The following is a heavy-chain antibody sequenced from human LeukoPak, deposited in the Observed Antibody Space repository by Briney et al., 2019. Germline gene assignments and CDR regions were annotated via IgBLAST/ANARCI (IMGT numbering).Heavy chain of an antibody. Sequence: GASVKVSCKASGYTFTGYYLHWVRQAPGQGLEWMGCIHPNGDLHYPQTFQGRVTMTRDTSITTAYMELSTLTSQDTAVYFCAIECCFDGNTVSKGFNYWGQGTPATVSS. J-gene: IGHJ4*02. CDR1: GYTFTGYY. D-gene: IGHD2/OR15-2a*01. CDR2: IHPNGDL. V-gene: IGHV1-2*02. CDR3: AIECCFDGNTVSKGFNY.